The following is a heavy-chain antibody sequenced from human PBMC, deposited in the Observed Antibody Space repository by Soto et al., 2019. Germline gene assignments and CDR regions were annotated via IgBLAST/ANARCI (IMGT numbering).Heavy chain of an antibody. CDR3: ARADEVQETYYFDY. CDR2: IYYSGST. D-gene: IGHD3-10*01. Sequence: SETLSLTCTVSGGSISSGGYYWSWIRQHPGKGLEWIGYIYYSGSTYYNPSLKSRVTISVDTSKNQFSLKLSSVTAADTAVYYCARADEVQETYYFDYWGQGTLVTVSS. V-gene: IGHV4-31*03. CDR1: GGSISSGGYY. J-gene: IGHJ4*02.